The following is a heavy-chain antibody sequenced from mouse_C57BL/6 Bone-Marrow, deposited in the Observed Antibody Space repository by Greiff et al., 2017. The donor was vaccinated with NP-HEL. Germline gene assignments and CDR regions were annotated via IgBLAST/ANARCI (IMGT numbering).Heavy chain of an antibody. Sequence: EVHLVESGPGLVKPSQSLSLTCSVTGYSITSGYYWNWIRQFPGNKLEWMGYISYDGSNNYNPSLKNRISITRDTSKNQFFLKLNSVTTEDTATYYCARESGSYAMDYWGQGTSVTVSS. CDR1: GYSITSGYY. CDR2: ISYDGSN. D-gene: IGHD1-3*01. V-gene: IGHV3-6*01. CDR3: ARESGSYAMDY. J-gene: IGHJ4*01.